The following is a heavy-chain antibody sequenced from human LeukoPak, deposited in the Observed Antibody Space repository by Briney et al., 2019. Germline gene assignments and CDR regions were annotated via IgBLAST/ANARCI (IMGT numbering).Heavy chain of an antibody. D-gene: IGHD3-3*01. CDR2: ISYDGSNK. Sequence: GGSLRLSCAASGFTFSSYGMHWVRQAPGKGLEWVAVISYDGSNKYYADSVKGRFTISRDNSKNTLYLQMNSLRAEDTAVYYCAKDRVPSIFGVVITPNPDYWGQGTLVTVSS. J-gene: IGHJ4*02. V-gene: IGHV3-30*18. CDR1: GFTFSSYG. CDR3: AKDRVPSIFGVVITPNPDY.